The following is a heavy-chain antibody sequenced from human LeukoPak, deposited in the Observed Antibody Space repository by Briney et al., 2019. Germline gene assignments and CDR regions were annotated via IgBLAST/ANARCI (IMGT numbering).Heavy chain of an antibody. V-gene: IGHV4-61*01. J-gene: IGHJ6*02. CDR3: ARTSPYYYYGMDV. CDR1: GGSVSSGSYY. Sequence: PSETLSLTCTVSGGSVSSGSYYWSWIRQPPGKGLEWIGYIYYSGSTNYNPSLKSRVAISVDTSKNQFSLKLSSVTAADTAVYYCARTSPYYYYGMDVWGQGTTVTVSS. CDR2: IYYSGST.